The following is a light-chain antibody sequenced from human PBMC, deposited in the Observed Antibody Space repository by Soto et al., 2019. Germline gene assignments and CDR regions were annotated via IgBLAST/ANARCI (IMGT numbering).Light chain of an antibody. Sequence: QSVLTQPATVSGSPGQSITFSCTGTTSDIGAYNYVSWYQHHPGKAPELLIYDVTARPSGVSDRFSGSKSGTTASLTISGLQAEDEADYFCSSYTTINTVVLFGGGTKVTVL. V-gene: IGLV2-14*03. J-gene: IGLJ3*02. CDR2: DVT. CDR3: SSYTTINTVVL. CDR1: TSDIGAYNY.